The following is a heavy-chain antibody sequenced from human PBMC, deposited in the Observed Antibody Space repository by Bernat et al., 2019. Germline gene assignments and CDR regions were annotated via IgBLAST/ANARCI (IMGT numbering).Heavy chain of an antibody. J-gene: IGHJ4*02. CDR1: GGSISSSSYY. V-gene: IGHV4-39*01. D-gene: IGHD3-3*01. CDR2: IYYSGST. CDR3: AEGHYDFWSGYYGGVYFDY. Sequence: QLQLQESGPGLVKPSETLSLTCTVSGGSISSSSYYWGWIRQPPGKGLEWIGSIYYSGSTYYNPSLKSRVTISVDTSKNQFSLKLSSVTAADTAVYYCAEGHYDFWSGYYGGVYFDYRGQGTLVTVSS.